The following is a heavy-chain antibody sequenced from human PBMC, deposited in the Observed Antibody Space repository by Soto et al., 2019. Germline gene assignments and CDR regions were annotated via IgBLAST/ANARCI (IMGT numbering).Heavy chain of an antibody. V-gene: IGHV3-30*18. CDR2: ISYDGSNK. D-gene: IGHD6-13*01. CDR3: AKVARYSSSWFDAFDI. CDR1: GFTFSSYG. J-gene: IGHJ3*02. Sequence: GGSLRLSCAASGFTFSSYGMHWVRQAPGKGLEWVAVISYDGSNKYYADSVKGRFTISRDNSKNTLYLQMNSLRAEDTAVYYCAKVARYSSSWFDAFDIWGQGTMVTVSS.